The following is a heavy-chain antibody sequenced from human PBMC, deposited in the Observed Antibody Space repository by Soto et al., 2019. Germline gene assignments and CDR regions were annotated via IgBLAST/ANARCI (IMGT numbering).Heavy chain of an antibody. CDR2: ISYDGSDK. CDR1: GFTFTNFA. J-gene: IGHJ6*02. Sequence: PGGSLRLSCGASGFTFTNFAMHWVRQAPGKGLEWVSLISYDGSDKYYADSVKGRFTISRDNSKYTLYLQMNSLRAEDTAVYYCAKVAGSNPYYYYYYSMDVWGQGTTVTVSS. D-gene: IGHD4-4*01. V-gene: IGHV3-30*18. CDR3: AKVAGSNPYYYYYYSMDV.